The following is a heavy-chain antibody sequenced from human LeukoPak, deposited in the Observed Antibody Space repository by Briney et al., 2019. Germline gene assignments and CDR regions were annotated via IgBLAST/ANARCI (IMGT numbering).Heavy chain of an antibody. Sequence: NPSETLSLTCTVSGGSVSGYYWTWIRQPAAKGLEWIGRIYSSGITNYNPSLKSQVTISIDTSNNQFSLTLSSLTAADTAVYYCARNRAAYYSEAFDIWGQGTMVTVSS. CDR1: GGSVSGYY. CDR3: ARNRAAYYSEAFDI. V-gene: IGHV4-4*07. CDR2: IYSSGIT. J-gene: IGHJ3*02. D-gene: IGHD5-24*01.